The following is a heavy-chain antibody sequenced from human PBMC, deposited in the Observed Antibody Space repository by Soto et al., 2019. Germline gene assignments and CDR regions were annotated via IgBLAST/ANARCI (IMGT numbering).Heavy chain of an antibody. CDR1: GFTFSSYA. CDR3: VKGVLRFLEWLLPLYYYYYGMDV. CDR2: ISSNGGST. J-gene: IGHJ6*02. D-gene: IGHD3-3*01. Sequence: GSLRLSCSASGFTFSSYAMHWVRQAPGKGLEYVSAISSNGGSTYYADSVKGRFTISRDNSKNTLYLQMSSLRAEDTAVYYCVKGVLRFLEWLLPLYYYYYGMDVWGQGTTVTVS. V-gene: IGHV3-64D*06.